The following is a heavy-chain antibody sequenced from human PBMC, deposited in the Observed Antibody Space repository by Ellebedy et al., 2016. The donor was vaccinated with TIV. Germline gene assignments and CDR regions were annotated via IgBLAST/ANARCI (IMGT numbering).Heavy chain of an antibody. CDR1: GFTFGCCA. J-gene: IGHJ4*02. CDR2: ISNGGDTT. CDR3: AKLSGVLSWYADY. Sequence: GESLKISCAASGFTFGCCAMSWVRQAPGKGLEWVSVISNGGDTTYADSVKGRFTISRDNSNNTLYLQMNSLRADDTAIYYCAKLSGVLSWYADYWGLGTLVTVSS. V-gene: IGHV3-23*01. D-gene: IGHD6-13*01.